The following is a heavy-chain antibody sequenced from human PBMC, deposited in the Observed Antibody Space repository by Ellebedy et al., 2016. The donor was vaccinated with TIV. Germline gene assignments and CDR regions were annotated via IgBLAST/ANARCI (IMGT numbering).Heavy chain of an antibody. CDR2: IYHSGST. D-gene: IGHD3-10*01. Sequence: MPSETLSLTCAVSGGSISSGGYSWSWIRQPPGKGLEWIGYIYHSGSTYYNPSLKSRVTISVDRFKNQFSLKLSSVTAADTAVYYCARDVVVRGVGYFDYWGQGTLVTVSS. V-gene: IGHV4-30-2*01. CDR1: GGSISSGGYS. J-gene: IGHJ4*02. CDR3: ARDVVVRGVGYFDY.